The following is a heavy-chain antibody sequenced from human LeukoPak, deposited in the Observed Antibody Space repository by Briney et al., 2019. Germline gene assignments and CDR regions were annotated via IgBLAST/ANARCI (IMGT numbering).Heavy chain of an antibody. D-gene: IGHD3-10*01. CDR3: AREGYYGSGSYQYYYYYYMDV. CDR2: INSDGSST. V-gene: IGHV3-74*01. J-gene: IGHJ6*03. CDR1: GFTFSSYW. Sequence: GGSLRLSCAASGFTFSSYWMHWVRQPQGKGLVWVSRINSDGSSTSYADSVKGRFTIPRDNAKNTLYLQMNSLRAEDTAVYYCAREGYYGSGSYQYYYYYYMDVWGKGTTVTVSS.